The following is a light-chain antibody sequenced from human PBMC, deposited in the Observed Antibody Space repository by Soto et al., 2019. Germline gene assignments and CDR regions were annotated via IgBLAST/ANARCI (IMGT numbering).Light chain of an antibody. CDR3: QQYNNWPPVT. CDR2: AAS. Sequence: IRRPQSPATLSVSPGERATLSCRASQNVNSNLAWYQQKPGQAPRLLIYAASTRATGIPTRFSGSGSGTDFTLTVNSLQSEDFAVYYCQQYNNWPPVTFGGGTKVDIK. V-gene: IGKV3-15*01. CDR1: QNVNSN. J-gene: IGKJ4*01.